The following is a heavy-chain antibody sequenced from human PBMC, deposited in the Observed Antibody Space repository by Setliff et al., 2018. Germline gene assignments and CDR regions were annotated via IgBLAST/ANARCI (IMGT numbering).Heavy chain of an antibody. CDR3: ATLWGGMDV. Sequence: ASVKVSCKDSGYTFSTYGISWVRQAPGQGLEWMGWISAYNGDTDYARNFQGRVTMTRDTSMSTAYMELSSLRSDDTAVYYCATLWGGMDVWGQGTTVTVSS. CDR1: GYTFSTYG. CDR2: ISAYNGDT. V-gene: IGHV1-18*01. J-gene: IGHJ6*02. D-gene: IGHD3-16*01.